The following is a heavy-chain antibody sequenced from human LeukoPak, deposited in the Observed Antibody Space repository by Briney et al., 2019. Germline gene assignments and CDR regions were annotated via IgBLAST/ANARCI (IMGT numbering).Heavy chain of an antibody. CDR2: INSDGSST. J-gene: IGHJ3*02. Sequence: PGGSVRLSCAASGFTFSSYWMHWVRQAPGKGLVWVSRINSDGSSTSYADSVKGRFTISRDNAKNTLYLQINSLRAEDTAVYYCARDYDFGAAFDIWGQGTMVTVSS. CDR1: GFTFSSYW. CDR3: ARDYDFGAAFDI. V-gene: IGHV3-74*01. D-gene: IGHD3-3*01.